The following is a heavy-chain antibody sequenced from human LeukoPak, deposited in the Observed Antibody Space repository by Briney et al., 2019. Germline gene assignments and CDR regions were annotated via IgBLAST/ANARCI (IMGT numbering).Heavy chain of an antibody. CDR3: AKDDRDGYNYDPFDI. CDR2: ISSDGSNE. Sequence: LPGGSLRLSCAASGFIFSNYAMSWVRQAPGKGLEWVAVISSDGSNEDYADPVKGRFTISRDNSKNTLYLQMNSLRAEDTAVYYCAKDDRDGYNYDPFDIWGQGTMVTVSS. CDR1: GFIFSNYA. D-gene: IGHD5-24*01. J-gene: IGHJ3*02. V-gene: IGHV3-30*18.